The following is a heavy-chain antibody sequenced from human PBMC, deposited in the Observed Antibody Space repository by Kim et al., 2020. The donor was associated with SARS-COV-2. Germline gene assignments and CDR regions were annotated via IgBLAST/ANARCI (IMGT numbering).Heavy chain of an antibody. J-gene: IGHJ4*02. CDR3: ASWAGTVTEFLPPFDF. Sequence: ASVKVSCKASGYTFTSHAMDWVRQDPGQRLEWMGRINAGNGNTKYSQNFQDRLTITRDTSANTVYMELSSLRSDDTAVYYCASWAGTVTEFLPPFDFWGQGSLVTVSS. V-gene: IGHV1-3*01. CDR1: GYTFTSHA. D-gene: IGHD4-4*01. CDR2: INAGNGNT.